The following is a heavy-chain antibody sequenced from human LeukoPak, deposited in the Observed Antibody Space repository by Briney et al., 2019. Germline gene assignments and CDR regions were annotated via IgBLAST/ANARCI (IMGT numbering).Heavy chain of an antibody. CDR1: GFTLDDYA. Sequence: GGSLRLSCAASGFTLDDYAMHAVRQAPGKGLEGVCGISWNSGIIGYAVSVKGRFTISRNNAKNSLYLQMNSLRAEDTALYYCAKSQIGGNYYDSSGYYYFSQSYFQHWGQGTLVTVSS. J-gene: IGHJ1*01. D-gene: IGHD3-22*01. CDR3: AKSQIGGNYYDSSGYYYFSQSYFQH. CDR2: ISWNSGII. V-gene: IGHV3-9*01.